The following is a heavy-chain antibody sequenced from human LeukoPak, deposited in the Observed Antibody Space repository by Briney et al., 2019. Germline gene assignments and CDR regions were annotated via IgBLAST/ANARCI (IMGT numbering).Heavy chain of an antibody. D-gene: IGHD2-15*01. Sequence: GGSLRLSCAASGFTFSSYAMSWVRQAPGKGLEWVSAISHSGGTTYYGDSVKGRFTISRDNSKNTLYLQMNSLRAEDTAVYYCAKANVKYCSGGSCFDAFDIWGQGTMVTVSS. CDR2: ISHSGGTT. CDR1: GFTFSSYA. V-gene: IGHV3-23*01. CDR3: AKANVKYCSGGSCFDAFDI. J-gene: IGHJ3*02.